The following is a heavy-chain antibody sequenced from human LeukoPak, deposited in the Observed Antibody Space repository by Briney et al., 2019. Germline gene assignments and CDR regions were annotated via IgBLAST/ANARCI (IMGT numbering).Heavy chain of an antibody. Sequence: GESLKISCKGSGYSFTSFWIGWVRQMPGKGLEWMGIIYPGDSNTRYSPSFQGQVTISADKSISTAYLQWSSLKASDTAMYYCAKSTSSSWYVLLAPFDYWGQGTLVTVSS. V-gene: IGHV5-51*01. CDR1: GYSFTSFW. D-gene: IGHD6-13*01. CDR3: AKSTSSSWYVLLAPFDY. CDR2: IYPGDSNT. J-gene: IGHJ4*02.